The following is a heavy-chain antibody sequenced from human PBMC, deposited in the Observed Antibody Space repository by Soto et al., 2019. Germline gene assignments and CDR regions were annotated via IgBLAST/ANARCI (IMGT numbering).Heavy chain of an antibody. J-gene: IGHJ4*02. Sequence: EVQLVESGGGLDQPGGSLRLSCAASGFTYSSYWMRWVRQAPGTGLEWVANIKQDGSEKYYVDSVKGRFTISRDNAKNSLYLQMNSLRAEDTAVYYCARDLASTTIPNYWGQGTLVTVSS. D-gene: IGHD4-17*01. V-gene: IGHV3-7*04. CDR2: IKQDGSEK. CDR1: GFTYSSYW. CDR3: ARDLASTTIPNY.